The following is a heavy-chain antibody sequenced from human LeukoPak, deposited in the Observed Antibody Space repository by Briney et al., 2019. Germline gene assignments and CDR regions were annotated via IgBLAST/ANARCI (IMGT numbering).Heavy chain of an antibody. CDR3: ARGTTVVTPGDY. Sequence: ASVKVSCKASGYTFIGYYMHWVRQAPGQGLEWMGWIDPNSGGTNYAQKFQGRVTMTRDTSISTAYMELSRLRSDDTAVYYCARGTTVVTPGDYWGQGTLVTVSS. D-gene: IGHD4-23*01. CDR2: IDPNSGGT. V-gene: IGHV1-2*02. J-gene: IGHJ4*02. CDR1: GYTFIGYY.